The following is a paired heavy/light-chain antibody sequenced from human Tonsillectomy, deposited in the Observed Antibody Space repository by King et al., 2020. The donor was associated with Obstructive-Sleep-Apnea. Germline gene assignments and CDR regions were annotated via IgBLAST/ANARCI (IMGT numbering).Light chain of an antibody. V-gene: IGKV2-24*01. CDR3: MQTTQFPYT. J-gene: IGKJ2*01. CDR2: QIS. Sequence: DIVMTQTPLSSPVTLGQPASISCRSSQSLVYSNGNTHLSWFQKRSGQPPRLLIYQISNRVSGVPDRFSGSGAGTDFTLKISRVEAEDVGVYYCMQTTQFPYTFGQGTKLEIK. CDR1: QSLVYSNGNTH.
Heavy chain of an antibody. CDR1: GYTFSIYG. J-gene: IGHJ4*02. D-gene: IGHD4-17*01. CDR2: ISASKGDT. Sequence: QVQLVQSGVEVKQPGASVKVSCKASGYTFSIYGVTWVRQAPGQGLEWMGCISASKGDTNYAQNLQGRVTMTTDTSTSTAYMELRSLQSDDTAVYYCARSGAAVTSHVDYWGQGTLVTVSS. V-gene: IGHV1-18*01. CDR3: ARSGAAVTSHVDY.